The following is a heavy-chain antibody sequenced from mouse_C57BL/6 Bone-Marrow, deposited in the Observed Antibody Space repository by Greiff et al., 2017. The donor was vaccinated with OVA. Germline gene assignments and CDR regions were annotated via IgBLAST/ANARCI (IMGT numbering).Heavy chain of an antibody. Sequence: EVQVVESGGDLVKPGGSLKLSCAASGFTFSSYGMSWVRQTPDKRLEWVATISSGGSYTYYPDSVKGRFTISRDNAKNTLYLQMSSLKSEDTAMYYCARHAIYYYGVATWGFAYWGQGTLVTVSA. CDR3: ARHAIYYYGVATWGFAY. V-gene: IGHV5-6*01. J-gene: IGHJ3*01. CDR1: GFTFSSYG. D-gene: IGHD1-1*01. CDR2: ISSGGSYT.